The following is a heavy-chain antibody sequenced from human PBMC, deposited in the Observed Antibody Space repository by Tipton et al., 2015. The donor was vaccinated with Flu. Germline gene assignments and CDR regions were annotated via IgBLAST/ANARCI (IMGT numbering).Heavy chain of an antibody. CDR3: ARGPVRGPVYGMDF. CDR1: GGSITPYY. V-gene: IGHV4-59*01. CDR2: IYYSGST. Sequence: TLSLTCTVSGGSITPYYWSWIRQPPGKGLEWIGYIYYSGSTYYNPSLNSRVTFSLDTSKNQFSLKLSSVTTADTAVYYCARGPVRGPVYGMDFWGQGTTVTVSS. J-gene: IGHJ6*02. D-gene: IGHD3-10*01.